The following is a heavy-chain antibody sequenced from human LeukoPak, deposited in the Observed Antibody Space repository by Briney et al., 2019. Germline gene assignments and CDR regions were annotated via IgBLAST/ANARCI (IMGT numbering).Heavy chain of an antibody. D-gene: IGHD6-13*01. V-gene: IGHV4-4*02. CDR3: ASTNSSPRFVY. CDR2: IYHSGST. CDR1: GGSISSSNW. J-gene: IGHJ4*02. Sequence: PSGTLSLTCAVSGGSISSSNWWSWVRQPPGKGLEWIGEIYHSGSTNYNPSLKSRVTISVDTSKNQFSLKLSSVTAADTAVYYCASTNSSPRFVYWGQGTLVTVSS.